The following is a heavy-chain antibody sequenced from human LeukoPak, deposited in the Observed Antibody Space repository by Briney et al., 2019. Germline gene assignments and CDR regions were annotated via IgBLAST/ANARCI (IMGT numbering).Heavy chain of an antibody. Sequence: GASVKVSCKASGYTFTSYDINWVRQATGQGLGWMGWMNPNSGNTGYAQKFQGRVTMTRNTSISTAYMGLSSLRSEDTAVYYCARGRGSYAYFDGMDVWGQGTTVTVSS. J-gene: IGHJ6*02. V-gene: IGHV1-8*01. D-gene: IGHD5-18*01. CDR1: GYTFTSYD. CDR3: ARGRGSYAYFDGMDV. CDR2: MNPNSGNT.